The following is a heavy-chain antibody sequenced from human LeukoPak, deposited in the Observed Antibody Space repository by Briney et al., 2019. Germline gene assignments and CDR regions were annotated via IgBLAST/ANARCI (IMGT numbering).Heavy chain of an antibody. CDR1: GFTFSSYA. J-gene: IGHJ5*02. Sequence: GGSLRLSCVASGFTFSSYAVHWVRQAPGKGLEWVAVISDDGSNKYYADSVEGRFTVSRDNSKNTLYLHMNSLRAEDTAVYYCARERIAATGTGWFDPWGQGTLVTVSS. V-gene: IGHV3-30-3*01. CDR3: ARERIAATGTGWFDP. CDR2: ISDDGSNK. D-gene: IGHD6-13*01.